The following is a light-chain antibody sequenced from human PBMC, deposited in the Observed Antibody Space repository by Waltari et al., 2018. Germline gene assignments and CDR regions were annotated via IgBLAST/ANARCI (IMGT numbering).Light chain of an antibody. J-gene: IGKJ5*01. CDR3: QQYNNWPIT. V-gene: IGKV3-15*01. CDR1: QSVSST. CDR2: GAS. Sequence: EIVMTQSPATLSVSPGERATLSRRASQSVSSTLAWYQQQPGQAPRLLIYGASTRAAGIPASFSGSGSGTEFTLTISSLQSEDFAVYYCQQYNNWPITFGQGTRLEIK.